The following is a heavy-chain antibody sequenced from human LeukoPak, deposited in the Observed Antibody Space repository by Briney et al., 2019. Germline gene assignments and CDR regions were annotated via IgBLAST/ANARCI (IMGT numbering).Heavy chain of an antibody. CDR2: MYTSGIT. CDR1: GFSISNYY. Sequence: SETLSLTCTVSGFSISNYYWSWIRQPAGKGLEWIGRMYTSGITKYLTSLKSRVTMSVDTSKNQVSLKLSSGTAVDTAVYYCAGVEYSSSWYGWFDPWGQGTLVTVSS. J-gene: IGHJ5*02. V-gene: IGHV4-4*07. CDR3: AGVEYSSSWYGWFDP. D-gene: IGHD6-13*01.